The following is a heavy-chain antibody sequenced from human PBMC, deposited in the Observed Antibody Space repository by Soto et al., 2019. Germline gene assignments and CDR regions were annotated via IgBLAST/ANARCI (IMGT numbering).Heavy chain of an antibody. V-gene: IGHV4-30-4*01. CDR1: GGSISSGDYY. CDR3: ARRNYYDSSGYFEVFDY. D-gene: IGHD3-22*01. J-gene: IGHJ4*02. CDR2: IYYSGST. Sequence: PSETLSLTCTVSGGSISSGDYYWSWIRQPPGKGLEWIGYIYYSGSTYYNPSLKSRVTISVDTSKNQFSLKLSSVTAADTAVYYCARRNYYDSSGYFEVFDYWGQGTLVTVSS.